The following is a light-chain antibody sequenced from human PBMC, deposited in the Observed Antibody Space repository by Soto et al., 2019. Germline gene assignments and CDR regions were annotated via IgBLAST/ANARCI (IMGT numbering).Light chain of an antibody. V-gene: IGKV1-5*03. CDR2: KAS. CDR1: QTISSW. J-gene: IGKJ1*01. Sequence: QMTRCPSTLSGSVGDRVTITCRASQTISSWLAWYQQKPGKAPKLLIYKASTLKSGVPSRFSGSGSGTEFTLTISSLQPDDFATYYCQHSNSYSEAFGQGTKVDIK. CDR3: QHSNSYSEA.